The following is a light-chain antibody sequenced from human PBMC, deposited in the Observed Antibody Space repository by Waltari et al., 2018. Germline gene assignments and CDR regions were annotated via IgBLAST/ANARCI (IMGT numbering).Light chain of an antibody. CDR2: DVT. CDR3: CSSAGRFTLVL. J-gene: IGLJ2*01. CDR1: GSDVGGYNY. V-gene: IGLV2-11*01. Sequence: QSALTQPRSVSGSLGQSVTISCTGTGSDVGGYNYGSWYQQRPGEAPQLIIYDVTQRPSGVPDRFSGSTSGSAASLTTSGLQAEDEADYYCCSSAGRFTLVLFGGGTKLTVL.